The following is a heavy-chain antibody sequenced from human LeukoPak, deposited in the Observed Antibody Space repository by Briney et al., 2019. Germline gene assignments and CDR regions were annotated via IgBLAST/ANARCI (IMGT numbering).Heavy chain of an antibody. D-gene: IGHD3-16*01. V-gene: IGHV4-59*08. J-gene: IGHJ4*02. CDR3: ARGRYGWLPFDY. Sequence: SETLSLTCTVSGGSISSYYWSWIRQPPGKGLEWIGYIYYSGSTNYNPSLKSRVTISVDTSKNQFSLKLSSVTAADTAVYYCARGRYGWLPFDYWGQGTLVTVSS. CDR2: IYYSGST. CDR1: GGSISSYY.